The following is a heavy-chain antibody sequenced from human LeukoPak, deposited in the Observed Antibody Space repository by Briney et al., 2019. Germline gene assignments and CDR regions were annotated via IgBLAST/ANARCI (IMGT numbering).Heavy chain of an antibody. J-gene: IGHJ4*02. Sequence: ASVKVSCKVSGYTLTELSMHWVRQAPGKGLEWMGGFDPEDGETIYARKFQGRVTMTRDMSTSTVYMELNSLTSEDTAVYYCARAWEAVAGNYGVIDYWGQGTLVTVSS. D-gene: IGHD1-7*01. CDR3: ARAWEAVAGNYGVIDY. V-gene: IGHV1-24*01. CDR2: FDPEDGET. CDR1: GYTLTELS.